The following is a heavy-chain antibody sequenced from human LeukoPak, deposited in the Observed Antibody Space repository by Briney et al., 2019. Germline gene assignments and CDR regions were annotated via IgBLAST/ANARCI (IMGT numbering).Heavy chain of an antibody. V-gene: IGHV4-59*01. Sequence: SETLSLTCTVSGGSISSYYWSWIRQPPGKGLEWIGYIYYSGSTNYNPSLKSRVTISVDTSKNQFSRKLSSVTAADTAVYYCARLLHPYYYDSSGYSWFDPWGQGTLVTVSS. D-gene: IGHD3-22*01. CDR1: GGSISSYY. J-gene: IGHJ5*02. CDR3: ARLLHPYYYDSSGYSWFDP. CDR2: IYYSGST.